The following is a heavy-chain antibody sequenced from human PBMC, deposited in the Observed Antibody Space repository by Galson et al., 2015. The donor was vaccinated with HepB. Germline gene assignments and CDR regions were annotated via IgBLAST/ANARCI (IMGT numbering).Heavy chain of an antibody. Sequence: SLRLSCAASGFTFSSYAMHWVRQAPGKGLEWVAVISYDGSNKYYADSVKGRFTISRDNSKNTLYLQMNSLRAEDTAVYYCARDIGVVGDNWFDPWGQGTLVTVSS. CDR1: GFTFSSYA. V-gene: IGHV3-30-3*01. CDR2: ISYDGSNK. D-gene: IGHD1-26*01. J-gene: IGHJ5*02. CDR3: ARDIGVVGDNWFDP.